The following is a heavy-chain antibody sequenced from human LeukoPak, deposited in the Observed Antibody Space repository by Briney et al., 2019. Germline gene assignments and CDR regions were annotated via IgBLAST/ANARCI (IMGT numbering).Heavy chain of an antibody. CDR1: GFTFSSYS. Sequence: GGSLRLSCAASGFTFSSYSMNWVRQAPGKGLEWVSSISSSSSYIYYADSVKGRFTISRDNAKNSLYPQMNSLRAEDTAVYYCASRAITGTSMNAFDIWGQGTMVTVSS. CDR3: ASRAITGTSMNAFDI. J-gene: IGHJ3*02. D-gene: IGHD1-7*01. CDR2: ISSSSSYI. V-gene: IGHV3-21*01.